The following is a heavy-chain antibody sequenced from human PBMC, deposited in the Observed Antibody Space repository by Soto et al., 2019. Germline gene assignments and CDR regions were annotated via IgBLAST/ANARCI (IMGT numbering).Heavy chain of an antibody. Sequence: QVQLVQSGAEVKKPGSSVKVSCKASGGTFSSYTFSWVRQAPGQGLEWMGRIIPMLGIANYAQKFQGRVTITADKSTSTAYIELSSLRSEDTAVYYCANRGYSYGFVMYWGKGTLVTVSS. CDR3: ANRGYSYGFVMY. CDR1: GGTFSSYT. V-gene: IGHV1-69*02. J-gene: IGHJ4*02. CDR2: IIPMLGIA. D-gene: IGHD5-18*01.